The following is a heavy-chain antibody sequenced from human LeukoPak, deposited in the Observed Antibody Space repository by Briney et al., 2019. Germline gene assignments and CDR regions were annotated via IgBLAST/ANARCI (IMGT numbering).Heavy chain of an antibody. D-gene: IGHD4-23*01. Sequence: GGSLRLSCAASGFTFSSYWMTWVRQAPGKGLEWVANIHEDGSAKYYVDSLKGRFTVSRDNAKNSLYLQLNSLRAEDTAVYYCARALYSGNSEMGYWGQGTLVTVSS. CDR3: ARALYSGNSEMGY. CDR2: IHEDGSAK. V-gene: IGHV3-7*01. CDR1: GFTFSSYW. J-gene: IGHJ4*02.